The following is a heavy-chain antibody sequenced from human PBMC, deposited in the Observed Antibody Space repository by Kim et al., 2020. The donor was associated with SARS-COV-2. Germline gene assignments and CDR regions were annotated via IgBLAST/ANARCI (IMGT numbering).Heavy chain of an antibody. D-gene: IGHD3-9*01. V-gene: IGHV3-30*04. CDR1: GFTFSSYA. J-gene: IGHJ6*02. Sequence: GGSLRLSCAASGFTFSSYAMHWVRQAPGKGLEWVAVISYDGSNKYYADSVKGRFTISRDNSKNTLYLQMNSLRAEDTAVYYCVELRYFDWLSSTNILLGDYGMDVWGQGTTVTVSS. CDR3: VELRYFDWLSSTNILLGDYGMDV. CDR2: ISYDGSNK.